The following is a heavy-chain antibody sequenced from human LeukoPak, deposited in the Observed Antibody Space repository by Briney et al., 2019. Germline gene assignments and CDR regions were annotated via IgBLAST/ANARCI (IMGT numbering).Heavy chain of an antibody. CDR1: GGSFSGYY. J-gene: IGHJ4*02. CDR3: ARVVAIGHGSGSYYPYYFDY. CDR2: IYYSGST. V-gene: IGHV4-34*01. D-gene: IGHD3-10*01. Sequence: PSETLSLTCAVYGGSFSGYYWSWIRQPPGKGLEWIGSIYYSGSTYYNPSLKSRVTISVDTSKNQFSLKLSSVTAADTAVYYCARVVAIGHGSGSYYPYYFDYWGQGTLVTVSS.